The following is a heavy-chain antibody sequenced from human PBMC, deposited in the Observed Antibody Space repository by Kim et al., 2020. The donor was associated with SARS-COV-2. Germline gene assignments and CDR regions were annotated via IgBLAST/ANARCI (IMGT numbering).Heavy chain of an antibody. V-gene: IGHV4-39*07. Sequence: KSRVTISVGTSKNQFSLKLSSVTATDTAVYYCARDRGRYFDWLARRGMDVWGQGTTVTVSS. CDR3: ARDRGRYFDWLARRGMDV. D-gene: IGHD3-9*01. J-gene: IGHJ6*02.